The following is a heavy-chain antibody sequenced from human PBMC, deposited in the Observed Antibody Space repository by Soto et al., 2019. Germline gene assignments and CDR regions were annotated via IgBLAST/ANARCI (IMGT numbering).Heavy chain of an antibody. CDR2: ISAYNGNT. Sequence: ASVKVSCKASGYTFTSYGISWVRQAPGQGLEWMGWISAYNGNTNYAQKPQGRVTMTTDTSTSTAYMELRSLRSDDTAVYYCAREWDDYTEYYFDYWGQGTLVTVSS. D-gene: IGHD4-4*01. CDR1: GYTFTSYG. CDR3: AREWDDYTEYYFDY. J-gene: IGHJ4*02. V-gene: IGHV1-18*01.